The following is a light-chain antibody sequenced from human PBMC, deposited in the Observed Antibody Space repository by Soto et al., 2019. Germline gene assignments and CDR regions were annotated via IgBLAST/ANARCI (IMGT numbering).Light chain of an antibody. J-gene: IGLJ1*01. CDR2: SNN. CDR3: AAWDDSLNGREV. CDR1: SSNIGSNS. V-gene: IGLV1-44*01. Sequence: QPVLTQPPSASGTPGQRVTISCSGSSSNIGSNSVNWYQQLPGAAPKLLIYSNNQRPSGVPDRFSGSKSGTSASLAISELQSEDEADYYCAAWDDSLNGREVFGTGTKLTVL.